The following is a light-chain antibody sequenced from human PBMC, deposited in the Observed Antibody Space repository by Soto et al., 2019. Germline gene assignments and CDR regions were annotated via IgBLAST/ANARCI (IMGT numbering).Light chain of an antibody. J-gene: IGLJ1*01. V-gene: IGLV2-23*01. Sequence: QSVLTQPASVSGSPGQSINISCTGTSTDVGSHKLVSWYQQYPGNAPKLIIFEAYKRPSGVSNRFSGSKSGSTASLTISGLQAEDEADYYCCSNAVGSTYVFGTGTKVTVL. CDR3: CSNAVGSTYV. CDR1: STDVGSHKL. CDR2: EAY.